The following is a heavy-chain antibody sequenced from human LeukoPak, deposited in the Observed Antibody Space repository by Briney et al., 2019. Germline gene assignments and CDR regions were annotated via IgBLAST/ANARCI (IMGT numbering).Heavy chain of an antibody. CDR2: ISGSGGST. V-gene: IGHV3-23*01. D-gene: IGHD3-22*01. CDR3: AKEKKRITMIVVVIRSNWFNP. Sequence: AGGSLRLSCAASGFTFSSYAMSWVPHAPGKGLEWVSAISGSGGSTYYADSVKGRFTISRDNSKNTLYLQMNSLRAEDTAVYYCAKEKKRITMIVVVIRSNWFNPWGQGTLVTVSS. CDR1: GFTFSSYA. J-gene: IGHJ5*02.